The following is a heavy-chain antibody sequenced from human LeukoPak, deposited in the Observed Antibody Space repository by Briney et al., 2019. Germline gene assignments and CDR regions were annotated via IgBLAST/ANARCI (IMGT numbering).Heavy chain of an antibody. V-gene: IGHV4-59*08. CDR3: ARSGDYGDLNWFDP. CDR1: GVSISSYY. J-gene: IGHJ5*02. CDR2: IYYSGST. D-gene: IGHD4-17*01. Sequence: SETLSLTCTVSGVSISSYYWSWIRQPPGKGLEWIGYIYYSGSTNYNPSLKSRVTISVDTSKNQFSLKLSSVTAADTAVYYCARSGDYGDLNWFDPWGQGTLVTVSS.